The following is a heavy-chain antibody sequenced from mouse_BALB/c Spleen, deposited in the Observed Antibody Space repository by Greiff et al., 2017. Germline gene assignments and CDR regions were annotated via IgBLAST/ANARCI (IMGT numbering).Heavy chain of an antibody. V-gene: IGHV1-69*02. CDR1: GYTFTSYW. J-gene: IGHJ2*01. Sequence: VQLQQSGAELVKPGASVKLSCKASGYTFTSYWMHWVKQRPGQGLEWIGEIDPSDSYTNYNQKFKGKATLTVDKSSSTAYMQLSSLTSDDSAVYFCARNYRYDGYFDYWGQGTTLTVSS. CDR3: ARNYRYDGYFDY. CDR2: IDPSDSYT. D-gene: IGHD2-14*01.